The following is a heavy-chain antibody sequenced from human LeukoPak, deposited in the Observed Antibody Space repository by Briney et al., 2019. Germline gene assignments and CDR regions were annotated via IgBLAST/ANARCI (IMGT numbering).Heavy chain of an antibody. D-gene: IGHD2-21*02. CDR1: GFTFSSYG. J-gene: IGHJ4*02. V-gene: IGHV3-33*01. Sequence: GGPLRLSCAASGFTFSSYGMHWVRQAPGKGLEWVAVIWYDGSNKYYADSVKGRFTISRDNSKDTLYLQMNSLRAEDTAVYYCARGVVVTAIQNYFDYWGQGTLVTVSS. CDR2: IWYDGSNK. CDR3: ARGVVVTAIQNYFDY.